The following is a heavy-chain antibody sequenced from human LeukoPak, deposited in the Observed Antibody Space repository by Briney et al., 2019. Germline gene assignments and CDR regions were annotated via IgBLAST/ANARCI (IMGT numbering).Heavy chain of an antibody. CDR2: IYYSGST. CDR1: GGSISSSSYY. D-gene: IGHD6-19*01. Sequence: SETLSLTCSLSGGSISSSSYYWAWIRQPPGKGLEWIGSIYYSGSTYYNPSLKSRVTISVDTSKNQFSLKLSSVTAADTAVYYCARDRDSSGWYWYYWGQGTLVTVSS. V-gene: IGHV4-39*07. J-gene: IGHJ4*02. CDR3: ARDRDSSGWYWYY.